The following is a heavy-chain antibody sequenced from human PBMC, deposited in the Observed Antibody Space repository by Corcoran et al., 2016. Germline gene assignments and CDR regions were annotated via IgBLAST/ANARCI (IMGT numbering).Heavy chain of an antibody. J-gene: IGHJ6*02. Sequence: QVQLVQSGAEVKKPGSSVKVSCKASGGTFSCYAISWVRQAPGQGLEWMGGIIPIFGTANYAQKFQGRVTITADKSTRTAYMELSSLRSEDTAVYYCARGGREQLPAQPLYYYGMDVWGQGTTVTVSS. CDR2: IIPIFGTA. D-gene: IGHD6-6*01. CDR1: GGTFSCYA. V-gene: IGHV1-69*06. CDR3: ARGGREQLPAQPLYYYGMDV.